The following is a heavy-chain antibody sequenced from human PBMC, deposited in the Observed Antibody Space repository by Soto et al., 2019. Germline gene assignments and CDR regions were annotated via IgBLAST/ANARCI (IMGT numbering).Heavy chain of an antibody. CDR1: GFTFSSYA. D-gene: IGHD6-13*01. Sequence: GESLKISCAASGFTFSSYAMSWVRQAPGKGLEWVSAISGSGGSTYYADSVKGRFTISRDNSKNTLYLQMNSLGAEDTAVYYCAKGRPGGIAAATDYWGQGTLVTVSS. V-gene: IGHV3-23*01. CDR3: AKGRPGGIAAATDY. CDR2: ISGSGGST. J-gene: IGHJ4*02.